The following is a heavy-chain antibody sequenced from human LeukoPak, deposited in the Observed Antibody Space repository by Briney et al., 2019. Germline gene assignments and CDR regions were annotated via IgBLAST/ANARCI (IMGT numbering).Heavy chain of an antibody. D-gene: IGHD2-21*01. CDR3: ARDRLPYCGGDCHDAFDI. Sequence: GGSLRLSCAASGFTFSSYAMHWVRQAPGEGLEWVAVISYDGSNKYYADSVKGRFTISRDNSKNTLYLQMNSLRAEDTAVYYCARDRLPYCGGDCHDAFDIWGQGTMVTVSS. V-gene: IGHV3-30-3*01. CDR1: GFTFSSYA. J-gene: IGHJ3*02. CDR2: ISYDGSNK.